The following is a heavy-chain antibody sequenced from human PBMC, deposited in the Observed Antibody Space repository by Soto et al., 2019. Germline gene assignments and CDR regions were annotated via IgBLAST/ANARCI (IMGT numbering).Heavy chain of an antibody. Sequence: GGSLRLSCAASGFTFSSYGMHWVRQAPGKGLEWVAVISYDGSNKYYADSVKGRFTISRDNSKNTLYLQMSSLRAEDTAVYYCAKVRKKGIAVAGTLDYWGQGTLVTVSS. D-gene: IGHD6-19*01. CDR3: AKVRKKGIAVAGTLDY. V-gene: IGHV3-30*18. J-gene: IGHJ4*02. CDR1: GFTFSSYG. CDR2: ISYDGSNK.